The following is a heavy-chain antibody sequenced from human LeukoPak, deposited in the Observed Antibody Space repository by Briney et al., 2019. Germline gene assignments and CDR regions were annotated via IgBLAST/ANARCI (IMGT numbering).Heavy chain of an antibody. Sequence: SETLSLTCTVSGGSISGYYWSWIRQPPGKGLEWIGYIYYSGSTNYNPSLKSRVTMSVDTSKNQFSLKLSSVTAADTAVYYCARTKAGSYYNVGFDYWGQGTLVTVFS. V-gene: IGHV4-59*01. CDR3: ARTKAGSYYNVGFDY. D-gene: IGHD3-10*01. J-gene: IGHJ4*02. CDR2: IYYSGST. CDR1: GGSISGYY.